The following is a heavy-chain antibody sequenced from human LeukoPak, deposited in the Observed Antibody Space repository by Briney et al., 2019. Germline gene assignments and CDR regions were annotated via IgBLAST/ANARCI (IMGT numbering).Heavy chain of an antibody. J-gene: IGHJ4*02. CDR3: ARVSIAAAGLFDY. D-gene: IGHD6-13*01. CDR1: GFTFSDYH. CDR2: ISSSSSYT. V-gene: IGHV3-11*06. Sequence: PGGSLRLSCAASGFTFSDYHMSWIRQAPGKGLEWVSYISSSSSYTNYADSVKGRFTISRDNAKNSLYLQMSSLRAEDTAVYYCARVSIAAAGLFDYWGQGTLVTVSS.